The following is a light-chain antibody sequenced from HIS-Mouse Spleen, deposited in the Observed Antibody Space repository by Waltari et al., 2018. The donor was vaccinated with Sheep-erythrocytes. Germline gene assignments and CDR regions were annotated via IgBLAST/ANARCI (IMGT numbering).Light chain of an antibody. J-gene: IGKJ2*02. V-gene: IGKV3-15*01. Sequence: EIVMTQSPATLYVSPGERATVSCRASQSVSSNLAWYQQKPGQAPRLLIYGASTRATGIPARFSGSGSGTEFTLTISSMQSEDFAVYYCQQYNNWPPGTFGQGTKLEIK. CDR2: GAS. CDR3: QQYNNWPPGT. CDR1: QSVSSN.